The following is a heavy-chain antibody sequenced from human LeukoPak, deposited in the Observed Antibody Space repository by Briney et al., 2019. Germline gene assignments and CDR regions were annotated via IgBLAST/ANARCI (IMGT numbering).Heavy chain of an antibody. V-gene: IGHV3-30-3*01. CDR1: GFTFSSYA. J-gene: IGHJ4*02. CDR2: ISYDGSNK. CDR3: AASGYYYYGSGSPDY. Sequence: PGGSLRLSCAASGFTFSSYAMHWVRQAPGKGLEWVAVISYDGSNKYYADSVKGRFTISRDNSKNTLYLQMNSLRAEDTAVYYCAASGYYYYGSGSPDYWGQGTLVTVSS. D-gene: IGHD3-10*01.